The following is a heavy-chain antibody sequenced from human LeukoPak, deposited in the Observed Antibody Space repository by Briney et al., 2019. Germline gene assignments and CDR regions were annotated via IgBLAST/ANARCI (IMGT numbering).Heavy chain of an antibody. V-gene: IGHV3-74*01. CDR2: LNRDGSTA. CDR3: ARRGGDSTGHQGDFDY. J-gene: IGHJ4*02. Sequence: PGESLRLSCAASGFTFTNYWMHWVRHTPGKGLVWVSRLNRDGSTATYAESVKGRFTISRDNARNTVYLQMNSLRAEDTAVYYCARRGGDSTGHQGDFDYWGQGTLVTVSS. D-gene: IGHD3-22*01. CDR1: GFTFTNYW.